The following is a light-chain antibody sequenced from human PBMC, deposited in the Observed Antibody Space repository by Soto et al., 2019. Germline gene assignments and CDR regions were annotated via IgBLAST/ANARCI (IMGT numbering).Light chain of an antibody. CDR2: GNN. CDR3: GTWDSSLSAYV. J-gene: IGLJ1*01. CDR1: SSNIRNNY. Sequence: QSALTQPPSVSAAPRQKVTISCSGSSSNIRNNYVSWYQQLPGTAPKLLIYGNNKRPSGIPDRFSGSKSGTSATLGITGLQTGDEADYYCGTWDSSLSAYVFGTGTKVTVL. V-gene: IGLV1-51*01.